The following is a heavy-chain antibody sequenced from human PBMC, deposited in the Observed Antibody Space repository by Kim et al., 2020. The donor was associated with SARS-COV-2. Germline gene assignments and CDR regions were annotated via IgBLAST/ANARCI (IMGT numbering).Heavy chain of an antibody. Sequence: GGSLRLSCAASGFTFSDYYMSWIRQAPGKGLEWVSYISSSGSTIYYADSVKGRFTISRDNAKNSLYLQMNSLRAEDTAVYYCASYRPPRSEYYYDSSGYYQSDYWGQGTLVTVSS. J-gene: IGHJ4*02. V-gene: IGHV3-11*01. CDR1: GFTFSDYY. CDR2: ISSSGSTI. CDR3: ASYRPPRSEYYYDSSGYYQSDY. D-gene: IGHD3-22*01.